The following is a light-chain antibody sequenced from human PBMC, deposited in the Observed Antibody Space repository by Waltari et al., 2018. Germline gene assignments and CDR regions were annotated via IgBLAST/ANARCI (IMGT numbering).Light chain of an antibody. V-gene: IGKV1-5*03. CDR3: QQYNSYSRT. J-gene: IGKJ1*01. CDR2: KAS. Sequence: DIQMTQSPSTLSASVGGRVTITCRAGQSISSWLAWYQQKQGKAPKLLIYKASSIESGVPARFSGSGSGTEFTLTISSLQPDDFATYYCQQYNSYSRTFGQGTKVEIK. CDR1: QSISSW.